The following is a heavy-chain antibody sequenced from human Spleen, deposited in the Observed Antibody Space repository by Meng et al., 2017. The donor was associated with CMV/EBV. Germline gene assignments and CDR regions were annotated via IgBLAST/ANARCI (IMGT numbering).Heavy chain of an antibody. J-gene: IGHJ4*02. D-gene: IGHD1-7*01. CDR2: IKSKTDGGTT. V-gene: IGHV3-15*01. Sequence: SCAASGFTFGNAWMSWVRQAPGKGLEWVGRIKSKTDGGTTDYAAPVKGRFTISRDDSKNTLYLQMNSLKTEDTAVYYCTTDYNWNYADWGQGTLVTVSS. CDR3: TTDYNWNYAD. CDR1: GFTFGNAW.